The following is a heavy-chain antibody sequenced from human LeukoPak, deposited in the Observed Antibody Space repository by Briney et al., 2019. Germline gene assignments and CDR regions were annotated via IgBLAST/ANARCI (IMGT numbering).Heavy chain of an antibody. Sequence: GGSLRLSCAGSGFSFSTSGVHWVRQAPGKGLEFASSIDADGRGRYYSKSVKGRFTISRDNSKNTVYLQLGDLRPDDMGVYYCATPDLSEIPWGKGTLVTVSS. V-gene: IGHV3-64*01. CDR2: IDADGRGR. D-gene: IGHD3/OR15-3a*01. CDR1: GFSFSTSG. CDR3: ATPDLSEIP. J-gene: IGHJ5*02.